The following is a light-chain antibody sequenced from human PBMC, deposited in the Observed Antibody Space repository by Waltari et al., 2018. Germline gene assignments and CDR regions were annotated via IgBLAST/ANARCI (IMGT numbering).Light chain of an antibody. J-gene: IGLJ2*01. CDR1: SSDVGGYNY. Sequence: QSALTQPASVSGSPGQSLTISCTGTSSDVGGYNYVSWYQQHPGKAPKLMSYDVSNRRSGGANRFPGSKAGKTASLTISGLQAEDEADYYCSSYTSSSTLGVVFGGGTKLTVL. CDR3: SSYTSSSTLGVV. CDR2: DVS. V-gene: IGLV2-14*03.